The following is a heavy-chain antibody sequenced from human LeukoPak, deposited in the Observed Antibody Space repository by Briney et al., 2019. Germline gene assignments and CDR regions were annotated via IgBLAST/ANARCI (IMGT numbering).Heavy chain of an antibody. Sequence: GGSLRLSCAASGFTFSSYNMNWVRQSPGKGLEWVASTDTTSQYIFYPDSVKGRFTISRDNTRNSLYLQMHSLRAEDPGLYYCARSDRDSDWFIDDYWGQGTLVTVSS. CDR3: ARSDRDSDWFIDDY. D-gene: IGHD3-9*01. V-gene: IGHV3-21*01. CDR2: TDTTSQYI. CDR1: GFTFSSYN. J-gene: IGHJ4*02.